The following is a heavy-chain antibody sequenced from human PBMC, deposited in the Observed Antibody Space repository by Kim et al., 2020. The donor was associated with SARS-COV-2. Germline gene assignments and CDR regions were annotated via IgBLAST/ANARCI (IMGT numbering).Heavy chain of an antibody. J-gene: IGHJ1*01. Sequence: SETLSLTCAVYGGSFSGYYWSWIRQPPGKGLEWIGEINHSGSTNYNPSLKSRVTISVDTSKNQFSLKLSSVTAADTAVYYCAREVRQQLVLFQHWGQGTLVTVSS. CDR2: INHSGST. D-gene: IGHD6-13*01. CDR3: AREVRQQLVLFQH. CDR1: GGSFSGYY. V-gene: IGHV4-34*01.